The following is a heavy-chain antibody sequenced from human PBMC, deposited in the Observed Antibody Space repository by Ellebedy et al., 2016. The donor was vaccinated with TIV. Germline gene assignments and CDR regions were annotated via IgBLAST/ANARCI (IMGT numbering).Heavy chain of an antibody. J-gene: IGHJ4*02. Sequence: MPSETLSLTCAVHGESFTAYYWTWVRQSPEKGLEWLGEISHSGSGNYNPSLESLLTKSVDKSSNQFSLKLRYVTAADTAVYYCARQGYRGYSYGATYTPFDYWGQGTLVTVSS. CDR3: ARQGYRGYSYGATYTPFDY. CDR1: GESFTAYY. D-gene: IGHD5-18*01. CDR2: ISHSGSG. V-gene: IGHV4-34*01.